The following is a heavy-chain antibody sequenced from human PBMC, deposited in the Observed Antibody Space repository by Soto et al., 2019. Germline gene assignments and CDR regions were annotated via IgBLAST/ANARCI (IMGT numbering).Heavy chain of an antibody. J-gene: IGHJ4*02. V-gene: IGHV3-30-3*01. Sequence: GSLRLSCAASGFTFNYYAMHWVRQAPGKGLEWVALISYGGSNKYYADSVKGRFTISRDNSENTLYLQMNSLGVEDTAVYYCARTPETGGYYHYFDYWGRGTLVTV. CDR1: GFTFNYYA. CDR3: ARTPETGGYYHYFDY. D-gene: IGHD3-22*01. CDR2: ISYGGSNK.